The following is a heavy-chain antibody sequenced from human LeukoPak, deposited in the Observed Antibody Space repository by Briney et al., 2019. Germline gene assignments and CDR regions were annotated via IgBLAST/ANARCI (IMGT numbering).Heavy chain of an antibody. J-gene: IGHJ4*02. CDR1: GYTFTGYY. D-gene: IGHD3-22*01. V-gene: IGHV1-2*02. Sequence: EASVKVSCKASGYTFTGYYMHWVRQAPGQGLEWRGWINPNSGGTNYAQKFQGRVTMTRDTSISTAYMELSRLRSDDTAVYYCARAGRVWEYYYDSSGYYSRYFDYWGQGTLVTVSS. CDR2: INPNSGGT. CDR3: ARAGRVWEYYYDSSGYYSRYFDY.